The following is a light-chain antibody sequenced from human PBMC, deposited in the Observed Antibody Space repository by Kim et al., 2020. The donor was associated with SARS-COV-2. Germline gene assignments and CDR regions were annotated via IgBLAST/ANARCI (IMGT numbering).Light chain of an antibody. J-gene: IGKJ3*01. CDR2: ATG. CDR1: QDIRNY. CDR3: QKYNSAPFA. V-gene: IGKV1-27*01. Sequence: DIQMTQSPSSLSASIGDRVTITCRASQDIRNYLAWYQQKPGTVPKLLIYATGTLQSGVSSRFSGRGSGTDFTLTISSLQPEDVATYYCQKYNSAPFAFGPGTKVDIK.